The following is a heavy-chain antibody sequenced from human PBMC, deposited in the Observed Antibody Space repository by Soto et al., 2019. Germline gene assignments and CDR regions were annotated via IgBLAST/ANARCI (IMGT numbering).Heavy chain of an antibody. CDR3: ESGHSYGYGYYGMDV. J-gene: IGHJ6*04. Sequence: GESLKISCKGSGYSFTIYWIGWVRQMPGKGLEWMGIIYPGDSDTRYSPSFQGQVTISADKSISTAYLQWSSLKASDTAMYYCESGHSYGYGYYGMDVWGEGTTVTVSS. CDR1: GYSFTIYW. CDR2: IYPGDSDT. V-gene: IGHV5-51*01. D-gene: IGHD5-18*01.